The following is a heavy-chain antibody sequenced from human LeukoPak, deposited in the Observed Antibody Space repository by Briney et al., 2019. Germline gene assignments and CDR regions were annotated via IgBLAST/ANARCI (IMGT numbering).Heavy chain of an antibody. CDR2: INQDGSEK. CDR1: GFTFSSYW. CDR3: ARKGDALDI. J-gene: IGHJ3*02. V-gene: IGHV3-7*01. Sequence: GGSLRLSCAASGFTFSSYWMSWVRQAPGKGLEWVANINQDGSEKYYVDSVKGRFTISRDNAKNSLYLQMSTLRGEDTAVYYCARKGDALDIWGQGTMVTVSS.